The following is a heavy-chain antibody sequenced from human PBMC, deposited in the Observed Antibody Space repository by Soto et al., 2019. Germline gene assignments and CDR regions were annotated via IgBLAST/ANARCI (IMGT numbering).Heavy chain of an antibody. D-gene: IGHD3-22*01. J-gene: IGHJ6*02. Sequence: PSETLSLTCAVFGGSISKYYWSWIRQPAGQGLEWIGRIDSSGSTNYDPSLKSRVTVSVDTSKNQFSLRVTSVTAADTAVYYCAREGGYYDSSGSGVYHYYGVDVWGQGTTVTV. V-gene: IGHV4-4*07. CDR1: GGSISKYY. CDR2: IDSSGST. CDR3: AREGGYYDSSGSGVYHYYGVDV.